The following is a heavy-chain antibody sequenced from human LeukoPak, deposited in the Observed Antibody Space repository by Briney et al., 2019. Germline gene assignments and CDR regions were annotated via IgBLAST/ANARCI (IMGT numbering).Heavy chain of an antibody. CDR2: ISGSGAST. CDR1: GFTFSSYA. CDR3: AKTLMVRGVIPFDY. J-gene: IGHJ4*02. D-gene: IGHD3-10*01. Sequence: GGSLRLSCAASGFTFSSYAMSWVRQAPGKGLEWVSAISGSGASTYYADSVKGRFTISRDNSKNTLYLQMNSLRAGDTAVYYCAKTLMVRGVIPFDYWGQGTLVTVSS. V-gene: IGHV3-23*01.